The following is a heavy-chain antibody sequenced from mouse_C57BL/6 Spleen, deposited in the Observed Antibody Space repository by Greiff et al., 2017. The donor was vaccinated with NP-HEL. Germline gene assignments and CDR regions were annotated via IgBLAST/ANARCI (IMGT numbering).Heavy chain of an antibody. CDR3: TRKRDGRGFAY. Sequence: QVQLQQSGAELVRPGASVTLSCKASGYTFTDYEMHWVKQTPVHGLEWIGAIDPETGGTAYNQKFKGKAILTADKSSSTAYMELRSLTSEDSAVYYCTRKRDGRGFAYWGQGTLVTVSA. D-gene: IGHD1-1*02. V-gene: IGHV1-15*01. CDR2: IDPETGGT. J-gene: IGHJ3*01. CDR1: GYTFTDYE.